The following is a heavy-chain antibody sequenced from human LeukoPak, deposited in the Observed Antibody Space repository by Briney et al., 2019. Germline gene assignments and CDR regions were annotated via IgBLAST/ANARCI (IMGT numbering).Heavy chain of an antibody. CDR2: IYPDDSDT. Sequence: GESLKISCKGSGYGFTSYWIGWVRQMPGKGLEWMGIIYPDDSDTRYSPSFQGQVTISADKPINTAYLQWSSLKASDTAMYYCARHTSDAAYDAFDIWGQGTMVTVSS. D-gene: IGHD2-2*01. V-gene: IGHV5-51*01. CDR3: ARHTSDAAYDAFDI. CDR1: GYGFTSYW. J-gene: IGHJ3*02.